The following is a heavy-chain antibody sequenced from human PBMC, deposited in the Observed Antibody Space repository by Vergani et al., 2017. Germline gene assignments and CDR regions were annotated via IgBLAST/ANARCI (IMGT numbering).Heavy chain of an antibody. D-gene: IGHD2-2*01. CDR1: GFTFSSYG. V-gene: IGHV3-33*01. CDR2: IWYDGSNK. CDR3: AREHIVVVPAALGGARNYYYYYGMDV. Sequence: QVQLVESGGGVVQPGRSLRLSCAASGFTFSSYGKHWVRQAPGKGLEWVAVIWYDGSNKYYADSVKGRFTISRDNSKNTLYLQMNSLRAEDTAVYYCAREHIVVVPAALGGARNYYYYYGMDVWGQGTTVTVSS. J-gene: IGHJ6*02.